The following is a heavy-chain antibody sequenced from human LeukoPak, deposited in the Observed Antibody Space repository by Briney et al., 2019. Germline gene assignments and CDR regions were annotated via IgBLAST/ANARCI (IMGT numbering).Heavy chain of an antibody. D-gene: IGHD2-2*01. J-gene: IGHJ5*02. V-gene: IGHV4-31*03. CDR1: GGSISSGGYY. Sequence: SQTLSLTCTVSGGSISSGGYYWSWIRQHPGKGLEWIGYIYYSGSTYYNPSLKSRVTISVDTSKNQFSLKLSSVTAADTAVYYCARERYFCSSTSCNNWFDPCGQGTLVTVSS. CDR2: IYYSGST. CDR3: ARERYFCSSTSCNNWFDP.